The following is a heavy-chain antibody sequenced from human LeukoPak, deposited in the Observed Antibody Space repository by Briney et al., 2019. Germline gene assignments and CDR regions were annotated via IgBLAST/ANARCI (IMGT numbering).Heavy chain of an antibody. CDR3: ARGLYSSGWDLDY. Sequence: GGSLRLSCAASGFTFSSYWMHWVRQVPGKGLVWVSRIKSGGSTTTYADSVKGRFTISRDNAKNTLYLQMNSLRAEDTAVYYCARGLYSSGWDLDYWGQGTLVTVSS. V-gene: IGHV3-74*01. J-gene: IGHJ4*02. CDR2: IKSGGSTT. CDR1: GFTFSSYW. D-gene: IGHD6-19*01.